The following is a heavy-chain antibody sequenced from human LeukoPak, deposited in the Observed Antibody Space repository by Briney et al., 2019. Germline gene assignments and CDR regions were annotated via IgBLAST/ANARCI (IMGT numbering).Heavy chain of an antibody. CDR1: GDSISSGDYY. CDR2: ISSSGST. J-gene: IGHJ3*02. D-gene: IGHD3-22*01. Sequence: SQTLSLTCTVSGDSISSGDYYWSWIRQPAGKGLEWIGRISSSGSTNYNPSLKSRVTISVDTSKNQFSLKLSSVTAADTAVYFCARGPYYYDSSGAFDIWGQGPMVTVSS. CDR3: ARGPYYYDSSGAFDI. V-gene: IGHV4-61*02.